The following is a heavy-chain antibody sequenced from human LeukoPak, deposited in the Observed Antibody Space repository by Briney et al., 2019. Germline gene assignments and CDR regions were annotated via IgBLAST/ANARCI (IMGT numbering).Heavy chain of an antibody. CDR1: GFTFSSYG. V-gene: IGHV3-23*01. D-gene: IGHD3-10*02. J-gene: IGHJ6*04. CDR3: AELGITMIGGV. Sequence: GGSLRPSCAASGFTFSSYGMNWVRQAPGKGLEWVSAISGSGGSTYYADSVKGRFTISRDNAKNSLYLQMNSLRAEDTAVYYCAELGITMIGGVWGKGTTVTISS. CDR2: ISGSGGST.